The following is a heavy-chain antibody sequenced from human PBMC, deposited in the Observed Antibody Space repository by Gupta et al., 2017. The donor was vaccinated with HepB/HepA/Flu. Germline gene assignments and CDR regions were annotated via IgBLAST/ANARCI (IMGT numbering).Heavy chain of an antibody. CDR3: ARGYCSSPSCQFDS. V-gene: IGHV2-70*04. D-gene: IGHD2-2*01. CDR1: GFSLRTTGMR. Sequence: QVTLKESGPALVKPTQTLTLTCTFSGFSLRTTGMRVSWIRQPPGKALEWLARIDWDDDKFYSTSLKTRLTISKETSKNQVVLTMTKMEPVDTATYYCARGYCSSPSCQFDSWGQGTLVTVSS. J-gene: IGHJ4*02. CDR2: IDWDDDK.